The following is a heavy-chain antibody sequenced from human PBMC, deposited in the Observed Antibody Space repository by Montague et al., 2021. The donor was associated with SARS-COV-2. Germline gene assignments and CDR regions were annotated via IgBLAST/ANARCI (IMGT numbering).Heavy chain of an antibody. Sequence: SETLSLTCTVSGGSISDHYWAWIRQPPGKGLEWLAYIYYSGGINSNASLKSRVSMSVDTSKNQFSLTLTSVTVADTAVYYCSGAVSVRRAVSWSDPWGQGTLVTVSS. CDR2: IYYSGGI. V-gene: IGHV4-59*11. CDR3: SGAVSVRRAVSWSDP. CDR1: GGSISDHY. D-gene: IGHD3-10*01. J-gene: IGHJ5*02.